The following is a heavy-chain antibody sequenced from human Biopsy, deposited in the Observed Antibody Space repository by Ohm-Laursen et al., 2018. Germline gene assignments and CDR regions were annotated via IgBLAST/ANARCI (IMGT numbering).Heavy chain of an antibody. V-gene: IGHV4-31*01. CDR2: FFNSANT. CDR1: GGSISSGGSY. CDR3: ARGDYFDSNGYFWFDP. D-gene: IGHD3-22*01. Sequence: SQTLSLTCTVSGGSISSGGSYWGWIRQRPGKGLEWFGTFFNSANTYYNPSLKNLITISGDTSKNQFSLKLNSVTAADTAVYYCARGDYFDSNGYFWFDPWGQGTLVTVSS. J-gene: IGHJ5*02.